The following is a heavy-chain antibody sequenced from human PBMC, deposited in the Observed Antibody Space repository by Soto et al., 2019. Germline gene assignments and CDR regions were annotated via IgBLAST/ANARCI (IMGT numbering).Heavy chain of an antibody. CDR2: IWHDGSKE. CDR3: ARVNGCAGDCYSGLLDC. CDR1: GFSVSSYG. V-gene: IGHV3-33*01. Sequence: PGGSLRLSCAASGFSVSSYGMHWVRQAPGKGLEWLALIWHDGSKELYADAVKGRFTISRDNSKNTAYLQMNSLRAEDTAVYFCARVNGCAGDCYSGLLDCWGQGTLVTVSS. D-gene: IGHD2-21*01. J-gene: IGHJ4*02.